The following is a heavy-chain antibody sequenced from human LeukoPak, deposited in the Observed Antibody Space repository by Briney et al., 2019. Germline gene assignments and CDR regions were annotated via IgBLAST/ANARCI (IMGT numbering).Heavy chain of an antibody. CDR1: GFTFSSYA. D-gene: IGHD6-13*01. V-gene: IGHV3-23*01. J-gene: IGHJ4*02. CDR3: ARGGYSSSTIDY. Sequence: PGGSLRLSCAASGFTFSSYAMSWVRQAPGKGLEWVSAISGSGGSTYYADSVRGRFTISRDNSKNTLYLQMSSLRAEDTAVYYCARGGYSSSTIDYRGQGTLVTVSS. CDR2: ISGSGGST.